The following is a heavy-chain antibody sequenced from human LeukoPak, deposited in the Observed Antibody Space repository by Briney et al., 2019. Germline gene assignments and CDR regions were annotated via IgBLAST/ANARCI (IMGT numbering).Heavy chain of an antibody. V-gene: IGHV3-23*01. D-gene: IGHD7-27*01. Sequence: PGGALRLSCAISGFTFAKFAMSSVRQAPGKGLEWVSTISGSGIVTYYADSVKGRFTISRDNSKNTLYLQMNSLRAEDTAVYYCTRDPPGAHFDYWGQGTLVTVSS. CDR3: TRDPPGAHFDY. J-gene: IGHJ4*02. CDR1: GFTFAKFA. CDR2: ISGSGIVT.